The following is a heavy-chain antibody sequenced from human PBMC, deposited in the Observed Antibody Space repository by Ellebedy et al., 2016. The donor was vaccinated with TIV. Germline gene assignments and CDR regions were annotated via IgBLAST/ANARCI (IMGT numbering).Heavy chain of an antibody. CDR3: ARYRSGIVVVPAHYGMDV. V-gene: IGHV4-34*01. CDR1: GGSFSGYD. J-gene: IGHJ6*02. Sequence: SETLSLXCAVYGGSFSGYDWSWIRQPPGKGLEWIGEINLGGSTTYNPSLRSRVTISIDTSKNQFSLRLTSVTAADTAVYYCARYRSGIVVVPAHYGMDVWGQGTTVTVSS. CDR2: INLGGST. D-gene: IGHD2-2*01.